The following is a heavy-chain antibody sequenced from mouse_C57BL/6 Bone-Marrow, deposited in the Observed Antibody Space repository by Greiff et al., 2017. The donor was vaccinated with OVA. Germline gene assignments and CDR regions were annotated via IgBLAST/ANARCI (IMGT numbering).Heavy chain of an antibody. D-gene: IGHD1-1*01. V-gene: IGHV3-1*01. CDR1: GYSITSGYD. Sequence: EVHLVESGPGMVKPSQSLSLTCTVTGYSITSGYDWHWIRHFPGNKLEWMGYISYSGSTNYNPSLKSRISITHDTSKNHFFLKLNSVTTEYTATYYCARELRFYYFDYWGQGTTLTVSS. CDR2: ISYSGST. J-gene: IGHJ2*01. CDR3: ARELRFYYFDY.